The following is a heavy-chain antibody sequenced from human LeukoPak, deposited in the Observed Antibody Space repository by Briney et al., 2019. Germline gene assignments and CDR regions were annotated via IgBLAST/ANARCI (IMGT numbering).Heavy chain of an antibody. D-gene: IGHD4-17*01. CDR1: GFTFSDYY. CDR3: ARARGMDDYGDFRIK. J-gene: IGHJ4*02. CDR2: ISSSSAYT. Sequence: PGGSLRLSCAASGFTFSDYYMSWIRLAPGKGLEWVSYISSSSAYTNYADSVKGRFTISRDNAKNSLSLQMNGLRAEDTAVYYCARARGMDDYGDFRIKWGQGTLVTVSS. V-gene: IGHV3-11*06.